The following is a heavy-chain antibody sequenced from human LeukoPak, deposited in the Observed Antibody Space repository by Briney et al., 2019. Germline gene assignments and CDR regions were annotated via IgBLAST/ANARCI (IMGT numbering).Heavy chain of an antibody. CDR1: GFTFSNYP. CDR2: ISGNGGAT. CDR3: AREEPAGSSDY. J-gene: IGHJ4*02. D-gene: IGHD2-15*01. Sequence: GGSLRLSCTASGFTFSNYPIHWVRQAPGQGLEYVSAISGNGGATYYANSVKDRFTISRDNTRNKMYLQMGSLIADDTAVYYCAREEPAGSSDYWGLGTLVTVSS. V-gene: IGHV3-64*01.